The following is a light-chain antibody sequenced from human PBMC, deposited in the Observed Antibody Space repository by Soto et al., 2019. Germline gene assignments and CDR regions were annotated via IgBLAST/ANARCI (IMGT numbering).Light chain of an antibody. Sequence: IQLTQSPSSLSASVGDRVTITCRASQGISSHLAWHQQKPGKAPNVLIFDTSTSQSAVPSRFSGSGTGTDFPLTIRSLQPEDFATYYCQQLNSYPRTCGPGTKMDI. V-gene: IGKV1-9*01. CDR2: DTS. CDR3: QQLNSYPRT. J-gene: IGKJ3*01. CDR1: QGISSH.